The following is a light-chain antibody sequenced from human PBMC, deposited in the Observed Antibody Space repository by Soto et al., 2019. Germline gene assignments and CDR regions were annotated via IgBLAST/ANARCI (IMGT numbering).Light chain of an antibody. CDR2: GAS. CDR3: QKFDRWPWT. CDR1: QSVSSN. Sequence: EIVMTQSPATLSVSPGERATLSCRASQSVSSNLAWYQQKPGQAPRLLIYGASTRATGISARFSGSGSGTEFTLTINSLQSEDFAVYYCQKFDRWPWTFGQGTKVEIK. V-gene: IGKV3-15*01. J-gene: IGKJ1*01.